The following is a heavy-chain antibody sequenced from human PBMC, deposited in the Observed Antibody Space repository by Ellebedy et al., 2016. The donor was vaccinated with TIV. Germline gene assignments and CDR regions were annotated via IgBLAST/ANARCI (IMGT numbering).Heavy chain of an antibody. Sequence: SETLSLXXTVSGGSISSSSYYWGWIRQPPGKGLEWIGSIYYSGSTYYTPSLKSRVTISVDTSKNRFSLKLSSVTAADTAVYYCARVPNFQYGDPDFDYWGQGTLVTVSS. D-gene: IGHD4-17*01. J-gene: IGHJ4*02. CDR1: GGSISSSSYY. CDR2: IYYSGST. CDR3: ARVPNFQYGDPDFDY. V-gene: IGHV4-39*07.